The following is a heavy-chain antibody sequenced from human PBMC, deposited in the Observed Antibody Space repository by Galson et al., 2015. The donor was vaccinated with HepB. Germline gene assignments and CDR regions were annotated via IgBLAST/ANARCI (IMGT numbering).Heavy chain of an antibody. D-gene: IGHD4-17*01. V-gene: IGHV3-53*01. CDR1: GFTVSSNY. CDR3: ARGYGDYAFDY. CDR2: IYSGGST. J-gene: IGHJ4*02. Sequence: SLRLSCAASGFTVSSNYMSWVRQAPGKGLEWVSVIYSGGSTNYADSVKGRFTISRDNSKNTLYLQMNSLRAEDTAVYYCARGYGDYAFDYWGQGTLVTVSS.